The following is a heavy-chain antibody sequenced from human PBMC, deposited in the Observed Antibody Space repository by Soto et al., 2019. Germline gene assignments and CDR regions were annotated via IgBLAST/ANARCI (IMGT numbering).Heavy chain of an antibody. CDR2: IIPIFGTA. D-gene: IGHD3-10*01. V-gene: IGHV1-69*12. J-gene: IGHJ4*02. CDR1: GGTFSSYA. CDR3: AAPDGSGSYYNGCDY. Sequence: QVQLVQSGAEVKKPGSSVKVSCKASGGTFSSYAISWVRQAPGQGLEWMGGIIPIFGTANYAQKFQGRVTITADESTSPANMELSSLRSEDTAVYYCAAPDGSGSYYNGCDYWGQGTLVTVSS.